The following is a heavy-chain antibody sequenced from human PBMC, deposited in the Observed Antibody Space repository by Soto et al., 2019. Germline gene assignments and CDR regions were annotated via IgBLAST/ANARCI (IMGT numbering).Heavy chain of an antibody. CDR3: ARDHRGGVLWFGELLSHNYYYYYGMDV. CDR2: IYYSGST. CDR1: GGSISSGDYY. Sequence: KTSETLSLTCTVSGGSISSGDYYWSWIRQPPGKGLEWIGYIYYSGSTYYNPSLKSRVTISVDTSKNQFSLKLSSVTAADTAVYYCARDHRGGVLWFGELLSHNYYYYYGMDVWGQGTTVTVSS. D-gene: IGHD3-10*01. J-gene: IGHJ6*02. V-gene: IGHV4-30-4*01.